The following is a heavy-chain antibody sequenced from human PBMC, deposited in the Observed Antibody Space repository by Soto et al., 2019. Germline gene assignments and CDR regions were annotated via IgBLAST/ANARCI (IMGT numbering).Heavy chain of an antibody. V-gene: IGHV4-31*03. J-gene: IGHJ6*02. CDR2: IYYRGST. D-gene: IGHD3-16*01. CDR1: GGSISSGGYD. Sequence: TLSLTCTVSGGSISSGGYDWSWIRQHPGKGLECIGYIYYRGSTYYNPSLKSRVTISVDTSKNQFSLKLTSVTAADTAVYYCARDGGSQGYGMDVWGQGTTVTVSS. CDR3: ARDGGSQGYGMDV.